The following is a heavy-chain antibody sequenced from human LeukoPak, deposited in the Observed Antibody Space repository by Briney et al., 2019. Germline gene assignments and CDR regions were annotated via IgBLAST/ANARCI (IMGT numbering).Heavy chain of an antibody. D-gene: IGHD6-13*01. J-gene: IGHJ4*02. CDR2: ISYDGSNK. Sequence: SGRSLRLSCAASGFTFSNSGMHWVRQAPGKGLEWVAVISYDGSNKYYADSVKGRFTISRDNSKNTLYLQMNSLRAEDTAVYYCARRQLSYFDYWGQGTLVTVSS. V-gene: IGHV3-30*03. CDR1: GFTFSNSG. CDR3: ARRQLSYFDY.